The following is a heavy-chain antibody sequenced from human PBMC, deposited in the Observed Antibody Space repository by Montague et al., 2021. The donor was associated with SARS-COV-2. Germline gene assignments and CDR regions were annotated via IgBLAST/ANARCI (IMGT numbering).Heavy chain of an antibody. V-gene: IGHV4-34*01. D-gene: IGHD6-6*01. J-gene: IGHJ6*04. CDR3: SRVKSSPSGVRQPAPV. CDR1: GGSLSSSS. CDR2: GNHNGHA. Sequence: SETLSLTCTVSGGSLSSSSWSWVRQRPRPGLGLVWIGNHNGHASSYVSLKRRITISVDTSKNQFSLKLSSVTAADTAVYYCSRVKSSPSGVRQPAPVWGKGTTVTVSS.